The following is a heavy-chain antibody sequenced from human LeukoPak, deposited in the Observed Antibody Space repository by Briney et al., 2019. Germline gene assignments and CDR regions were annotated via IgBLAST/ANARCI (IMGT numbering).Heavy chain of an antibody. CDR3: AKDGITMVRGVIIITPYYYMDV. CDR1: GFTFSSYG. D-gene: IGHD3-10*01. J-gene: IGHJ6*03. Sequence: GGSLRLSCAASGFTFSSYGMSWVRQAPGKGLEWVSAISGSGGSTNYADSVKGRFTISGDNSKNTLYLQMNSLRAEDTAVYYCAKDGITMVRGVIIITPYYYMDVWGKGTTVTVSS. CDR2: ISGSGGST. V-gene: IGHV3-23*01.